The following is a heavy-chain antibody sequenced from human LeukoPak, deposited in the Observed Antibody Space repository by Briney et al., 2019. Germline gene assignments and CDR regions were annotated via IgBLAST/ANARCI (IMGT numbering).Heavy chain of an antibody. Sequence: SPTLSLTCAISGDSVSINSAAWNWIRQSPSRGLEWLGRTYYSSKWYTDYAVSVKGRITINADTSKNPFSLQLSSVTPQHTAIYYCARIVWENRYSDYWGQGPLVTVSS. J-gene: IGHJ4*02. CDR1: GDSVSINSAA. CDR2: TYYSSKWYT. D-gene: IGHD3-16*01. V-gene: IGHV6-1*01. CDR3: ARIVWENRYSDY.